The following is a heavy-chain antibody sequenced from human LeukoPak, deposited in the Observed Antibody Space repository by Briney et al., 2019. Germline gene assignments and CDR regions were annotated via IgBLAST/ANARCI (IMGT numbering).Heavy chain of an antibody. Sequence: SETRSLTCTVSGGSISSYYWSWIRQPPGKGLEWIGYIYYSGSTNYNPSLKSRVTISVDTSKNQFSLKLSSVTAADTAVYYCARDRYGSGGFDYWGKGTLVTVSS. V-gene: IGHV4-59*01. CDR3: ARDRYGSGGFDY. D-gene: IGHD3-10*01. CDR2: IYYSGST. CDR1: GGSISSYY. J-gene: IGHJ4*02.